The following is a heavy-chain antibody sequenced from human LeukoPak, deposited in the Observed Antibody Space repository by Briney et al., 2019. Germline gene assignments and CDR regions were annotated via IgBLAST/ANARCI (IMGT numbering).Heavy chain of an antibody. CDR1: GGSISNYY. CDR2: IYYTGNT. J-gene: IGHJ4*02. Sequence: SETLSLTCTVSGGSISNYYWNWIRQPPGKGLEWIGYIYYTGNTNYNPSLKSRVTISVDTSKNQFSLKLSSVTAADTAVYYCARGCREMATTGGLDYWGQGTLVTVSS. D-gene: IGHD5-24*01. V-gene: IGHV4-59*12. CDR3: ARGCREMATTGGLDY.